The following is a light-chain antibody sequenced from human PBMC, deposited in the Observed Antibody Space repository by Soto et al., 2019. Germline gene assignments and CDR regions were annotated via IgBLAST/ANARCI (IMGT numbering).Light chain of an antibody. V-gene: IGKV3-11*01. CDR2: DAS. CDR3: QQRYNWPPIT. Sequence: EIVLTQSPGTLSLSPGERATLSCRASQSVSNNYLAWYQQKPGQAPRLLIYDASNRATGIPARFSGSRSGTDFTLTISSLEPEDFAVYYCQQRYNWPPITFGQGTRLEI. J-gene: IGKJ5*01. CDR1: QSVSNNY.